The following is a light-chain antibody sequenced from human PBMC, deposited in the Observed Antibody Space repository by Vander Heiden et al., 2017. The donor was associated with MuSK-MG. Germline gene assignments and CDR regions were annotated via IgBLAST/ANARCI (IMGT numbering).Light chain of an antibody. J-gene: IGKJ1*01. CDR2: DAS. CDR1: QNINSW. Sequence: IQMTQSPSTLSVSVGDRVTITCRASQNINSWLAWYQQRPGKAPKLLIYDASSWESGVPSRFSASGFGTEFTFTISRLQPDDFATYYCQQYRSSLRTFGQGTKVEIK. V-gene: IGKV1-5*01. CDR3: QQYRSSLRT.